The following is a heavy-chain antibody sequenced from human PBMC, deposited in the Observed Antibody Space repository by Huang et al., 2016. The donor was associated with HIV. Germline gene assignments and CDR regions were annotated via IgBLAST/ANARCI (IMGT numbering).Heavy chain of an antibody. CDR3: AKIGGSDYYYYYYMDV. CDR1: GFTASANY. Sequence: EVQLVETGGGLIQPGGSLKLSCAASGFTASANYMSWVRQAPGKGRGGVSIVYSDGNTFYADSVKGRFIISRDKSKNTMYLQMTSLRAEDTAVYYCAKIGGSDYYYYYYMDVWGKGATVTVSS. CDR2: VYSDGNT. D-gene: IGHD3-16*01. V-gene: IGHV3-53*02. J-gene: IGHJ6*03.